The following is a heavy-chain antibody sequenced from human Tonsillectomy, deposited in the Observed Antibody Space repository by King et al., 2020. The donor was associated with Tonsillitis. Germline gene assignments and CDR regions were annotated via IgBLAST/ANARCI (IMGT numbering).Heavy chain of an antibody. D-gene: IGHD4/OR15-4a*01. CDR3: ARHRVPFSSHGATDY. J-gene: IGHJ4*02. V-gene: IGHV5-51*01. CDR1: GYSFTSYW. CDR2: IYPGDSDT. Sequence: VQLVESGAEVKKPGESLKISCKGSGYSFTSYWIGWVRQMPGKGLEWMGIIYPGDSDTRYSPSFKGQVTISADKSISTAYLQWSSLKASDTAMYYCARHRVPFSSHGATDYWGQGTLVTVSS.